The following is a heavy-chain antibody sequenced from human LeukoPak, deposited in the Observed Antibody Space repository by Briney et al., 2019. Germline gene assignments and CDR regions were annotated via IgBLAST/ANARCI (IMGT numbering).Heavy chain of an antibody. D-gene: IGHD6-19*01. J-gene: IGHJ4*02. CDR1: GFTVSSNY. Sequence: GGSLRLSCAASGFTVSSNYMSWVRQAPGKGLEWVSVIYSGGSTYYADSVKGRFTISRDNSKNTLYLQMNSLRAEDTAVYYCARSPGYSSGWYYFDSRGQGTLVTVSA. V-gene: IGHV3-53*01. CDR2: IYSGGST. CDR3: ARSPGYSSGWYYFDS.